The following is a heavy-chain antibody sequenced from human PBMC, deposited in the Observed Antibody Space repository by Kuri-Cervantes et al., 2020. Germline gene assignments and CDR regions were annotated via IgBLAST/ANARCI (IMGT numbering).Heavy chain of an antibody. CDR3: ARVGASGAFDI. CDR1: GFTFSSYE. CDR2: ISYNGGAT. Sequence: LSLTCAASGFTFSSYEMNWVRQAPGKGLEYVSAISYNGGATSYADSVKGRFTISRDTSKNTLYLQMGSLGSEDMAMYYCARVGASGAFDIWGQGTMVTVSS. V-gene: IGHV3-64*02. D-gene: IGHD1-26*01. J-gene: IGHJ3*02.